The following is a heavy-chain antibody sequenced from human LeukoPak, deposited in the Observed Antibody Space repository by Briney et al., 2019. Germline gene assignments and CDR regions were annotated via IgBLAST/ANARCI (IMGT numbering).Heavy chain of an antibody. J-gene: IGHJ3*02. V-gene: IGHV4-59*01. CDR3: ARGGYYYDSSGYWGAFDI. CDR2: IYYSGST. CDR1: GGSISSYY. D-gene: IGHD3-22*01. Sequence: SETLSLTCTVSGGSISSYYWSWIRQPPGKGLEWIGYIYYSGSTNYNPSLKSRATISVDTSKHQFSLKLSSVTVADTAVYYCARGGYYYDSSGYWGAFDIWGQGTMVTVSS.